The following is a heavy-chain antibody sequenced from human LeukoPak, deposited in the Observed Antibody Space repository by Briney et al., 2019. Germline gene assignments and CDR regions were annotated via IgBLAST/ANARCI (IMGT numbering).Heavy chain of an antibody. V-gene: IGHV1-69*01. CDR3: ASLFADFWSGYNFNWFDP. Sequence: SVKVSCKASGGTFSSYAISWVRQAPGQGLEWMGGIIPIFGTANYAQKFQGRVTITADESTSTAYMELSSLRSEDTAVYYCASLFADFWSGYNFNWFDPWGQGTLVTVSS. CDR1: GGTFSSYA. CDR2: IIPIFGTA. J-gene: IGHJ5*02. D-gene: IGHD3-3*01.